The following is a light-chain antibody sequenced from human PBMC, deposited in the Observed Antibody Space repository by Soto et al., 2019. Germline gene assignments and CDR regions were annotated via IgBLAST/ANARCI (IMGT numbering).Light chain of an antibody. J-gene: IGKJ1*01. CDR3: QQSYSALWT. CDR2: AAS. Sequence: DIQMTQSPSSLSASVGDRVTISCRASQTITTYLNWYQQKPGKAPKLLIYAASSLHSGVPSRFSGSVSGTDFTLTISSLQPEDFAAYYCQQSYSALWTFGHGTKLEIK. CDR1: QTITTY. V-gene: IGKV1-39*01.